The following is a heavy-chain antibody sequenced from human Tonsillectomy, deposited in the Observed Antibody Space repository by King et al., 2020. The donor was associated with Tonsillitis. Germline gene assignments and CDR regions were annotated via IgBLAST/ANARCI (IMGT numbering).Heavy chain of an antibody. CDR2: IIPIFGTT. CDR1: GGTFSSYA. V-gene: IGHV1-69*01. D-gene: IGHD3-10*01. CDR3: ARGGSRGSGSYYKIFLYWFDP. Sequence: QLVQSGAEVKKPGSSVKVSCKASGGTFSSYAITWVRQAPGQGLEWMGGIIPIFGTTNYAQKFQGRVTITADESTSTAYMELSSLRSEDTAVYYCARGGSRGSGSYYKIFLYWFDPWGQGTLVTVSS. J-gene: IGHJ5*02.